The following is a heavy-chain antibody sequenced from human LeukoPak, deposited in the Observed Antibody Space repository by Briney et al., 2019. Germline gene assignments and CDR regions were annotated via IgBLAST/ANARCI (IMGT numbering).Heavy chain of an antibody. Sequence: PSETLSLTCTVSDYSISSGYYWGWIRQPPGKGLERTGSIFQSGHTYYSPSLKSRVTISVDTSNNRFSLSLSAVTAADTAIYYCARDTRTAQGFDYWGQGILVTVSS. CDR3: ARDTRTAQGFDY. CDR1: DYSISSGYY. CDR2: IFQSGHT. J-gene: IGHJ4*02. D-gene: IGHD2-15*01. V-gene: IGHV4-38-2*02.